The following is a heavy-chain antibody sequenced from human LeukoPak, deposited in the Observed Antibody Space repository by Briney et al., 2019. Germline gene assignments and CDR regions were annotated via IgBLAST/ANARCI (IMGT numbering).Heavy chain of an antibody. Sequence: PSEPLSLTCTVSGDSISSSNYYWGWIRQPPGKGPEWIGSIYYSGTTYHNPSLKSRVTISVGTSRNQFSLKVSSVTDADTAVYYCARQRRYDYYMDVWGKGTTVTVSS. CDR2: IYYSGTT. V-gene: IGHV4-39*01. D-gene: IGHD3-9*01. CDR1: GDSISSSNYY. CDR3: ARQRRYDYYMDV. J-gene: IGHJ6*03.